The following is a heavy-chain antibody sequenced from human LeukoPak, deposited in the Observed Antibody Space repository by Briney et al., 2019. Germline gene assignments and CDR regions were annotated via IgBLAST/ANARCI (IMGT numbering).Heavy chain of an antibody. V-gene: IGHV3-23*01. CDR1: GLTFSSYA. Sequence: GSLRLSCAASGLTFSSYAMSWVRQAPGKGLEWVSAISGSGCSTYYAPSVKGRFTISRDNSTNTLYLQMNSLRDEDTAVYYCAKGSGSYSMYYFDYWGQGTLVTVSS. J-gene: IGHJ4*02. CDR2: ISGSGCST. CDR3: AKGSGSYSMYYFDY. D-gene: IGHD1-26*01.